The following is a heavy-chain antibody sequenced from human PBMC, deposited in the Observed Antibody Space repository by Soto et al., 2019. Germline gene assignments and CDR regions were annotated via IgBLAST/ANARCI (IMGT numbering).Heavy chain of an antibody. Sequence: GASVKASCKASGGTFSSYTISLVRQAPGQGLEWMGRIIPILGIANYAQKFQGRVTITADKSTSTAYMELSSLRSEDTAVYYCARAEIHQADRYYFEYWGQGTLVTVSS. CDR3: ARAEIHQADRYYFEY. CDR1: GGTFSSYT. D-gene: IGHD3-22*01. J-gene: IGHJ4*02. V-gene: IGHV1-69*02. CDR2: IIPILGIA.